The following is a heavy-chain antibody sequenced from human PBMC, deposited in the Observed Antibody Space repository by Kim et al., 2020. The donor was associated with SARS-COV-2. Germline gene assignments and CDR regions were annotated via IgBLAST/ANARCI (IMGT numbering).Heavy chain of an antibody. J-gene: IGHJ3*02. CDR2: IYIDGGDI. CDR1: GFSISNYW. V-gene: IGHV3-74*01. CDR3: VRDRIEKDAYDI. Sequence: GGSLRLSCAASGFSISNYWLHWVRQRPGKGLEGVSRIYIDGGDIRYADFVKGRFTISRHITKNTLYLQMNSLRAEDTAMYYCVRDRIEKDAYDIWGQGTMVTVSS.